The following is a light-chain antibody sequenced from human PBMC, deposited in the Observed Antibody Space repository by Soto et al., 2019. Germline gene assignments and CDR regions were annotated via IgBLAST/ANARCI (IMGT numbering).Light chain of an antibody. CDR3: QSYDSSLSGSPLYV. V-gene: IGLV1-40*01. CDR1: SSNIGAGYD. J-gene: IGLJ1*01. CDR2: GNS. Sequence: QPVLTQPPSVFGAPGQRVTISCTGSSSNIGAGYDVHWYQQLPGTAPKLLIYGNSNRPSGVPDRFSGSKSGTSASLAITGLQAEDEADYYCQSYDSSLSGSPLYVFGTGTKLTVL.